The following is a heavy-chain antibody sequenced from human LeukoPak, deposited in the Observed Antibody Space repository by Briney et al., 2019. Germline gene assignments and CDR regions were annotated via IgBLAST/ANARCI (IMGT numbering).Heavy chain of an antibody. J-gene: IGHJ4*02. Sequence: ASVKVSCRASGYTITSYYMHCVRQAPGQGREWMGIINSSGGSTSYAQKFQGRATMTRDTSTRTVYMELSRVRSEDTAVYYCARGRGYSYGYPPDDYWGQGTLVTVSS. V-gene: IGHV1-46*03. CDR3: ARGRGYSYGYPPDDY. CDR2: INSSGGST. D-gene: IGHD5-18*01. CDR1: GYTITSYY.